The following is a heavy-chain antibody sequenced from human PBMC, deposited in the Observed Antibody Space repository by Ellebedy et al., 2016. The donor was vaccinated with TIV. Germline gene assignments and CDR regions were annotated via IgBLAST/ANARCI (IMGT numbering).Heavy chain of an antibody. Sequence: GESLKISXAASGFTFSSYTMNWVRQAPGKGLEWVSSISRSSSYIYYVDSVKGRFSISRDNAKNSLFLQLNSLRSDDTAVYYCARDAADDYGSGNQIAFDVWGQGTMVVVSS. CDR3: ARDAADDYGSGNQIAFDV. CDR2: ISRSSSYI. CDR1: GFTFSSYT. D-gene: IGHD3-10*01. V-gene: IGHV3-21*01. J-gene: IGHJ3*01.